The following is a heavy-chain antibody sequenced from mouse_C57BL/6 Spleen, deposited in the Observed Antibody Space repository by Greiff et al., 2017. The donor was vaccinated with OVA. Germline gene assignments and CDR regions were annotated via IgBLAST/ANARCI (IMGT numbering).Heavy chain of an antibody. J-gene: IGHJ4*01. V-gene: IGHV14-4*01. CDR2: IDPENGDT. D-gene: IGHD3-2*02. CDR3: TQTAQEAMDY. Sequence: DVHLVESGAELVRPGASVKLSCTASGFNIKDDYMHWVKQRPEQGLEWIGWIDPENGDTEYASKFQGKATITADTSSNTAYLQLSSLTSEDTAVYYCTQTAQEAMDYWGQGTSVTVSS. CDR1: GFNIKDDY.